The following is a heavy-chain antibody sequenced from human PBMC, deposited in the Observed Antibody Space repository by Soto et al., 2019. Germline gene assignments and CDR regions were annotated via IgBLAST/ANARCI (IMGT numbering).Heavy chain of an antibody. CDR3: ASDSGSYWGLYYYYYGMDV. Sequence: SVKVSCKASGGTFSSYAISWVLQAPGQGLEWMGGIIPIFGTANYAQKFQGRVTITADKSTSTAYMELSSLRSEDTAVYYCASDSGSYWGLYYYYYGMDVWGQGTTVTVSS. CDR1: GGTFSSYA. V-gene: IGHV1-69*06. J-gene: IGHJ6*02. D-gene: IGHD1-26*01. CDR2: IIPIFGTA.